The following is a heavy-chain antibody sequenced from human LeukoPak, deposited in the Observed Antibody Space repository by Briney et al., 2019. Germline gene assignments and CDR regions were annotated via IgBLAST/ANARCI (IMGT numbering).Heavy chain of an antibody. CDR3: ARRGARSYGMDV. CDR2: IYPGDFDT. V-gene: IGHV5-51*01. Sequence: GASLKISCKGSAYSFSIYWIAWVRQLPGKGLEWMGIIYPGDFDTRYSPSFQGQVTISVDKSISTAYLQWSSLKASGTAMYYCARRGARSYGMDVWGQGTTVTVSS. J-gene: IGHJ6*02. CDR1: AYSFSIYW. D-gene: IGHD1-26*01.